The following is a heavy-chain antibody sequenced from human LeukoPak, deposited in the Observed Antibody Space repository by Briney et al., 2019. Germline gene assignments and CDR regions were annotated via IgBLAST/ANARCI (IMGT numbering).Heavy chain of an antibody. CDR2: ISGSSRHK. J-gene: IGHJ4*02. CDR3: ARTANFAAGYYIDY. CDR1: GFTFSSYT. D-gene: IGHD6-13*01. Sequence: GGSLRLSCAASGFTFSSYTMNWVRQAPGKGLEWVSSISGSSRHKYYADSVKGRFTISRDNAKNSLYLQMNSLRDEDTAVYYCARTANFAAGYYIDYWGQGTLVTVSS. V-gene: IGHV3-21*01.